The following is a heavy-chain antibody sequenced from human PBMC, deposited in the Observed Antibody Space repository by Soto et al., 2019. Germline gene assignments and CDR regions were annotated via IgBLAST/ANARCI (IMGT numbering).Heavy chain of an antibody. CDR2: IFPLTDIP. Sequence: QVQLVQSGTEVKKPGSSVKVSCKASGGTFRNYPINWVRQAPGQGLEWMGSIFPLTDIPDYAQNFQARLTISADKSTSTTHKEVSSLTSHDTAMYFCAKCPLVFLNYFESWGQGTLVTVSS. CDR1: GGTFRNYP. J-gene: IGHJ4*02. V-gene: IGHV1-69*02. CDR3: AKCPLVFLNYFES.